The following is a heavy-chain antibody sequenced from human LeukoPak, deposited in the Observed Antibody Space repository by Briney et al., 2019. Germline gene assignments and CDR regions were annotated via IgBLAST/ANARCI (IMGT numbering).Heavy chain of an antibody. CDR1: GFTFDDYG. J-gene: IGHJ3*02. CDR2: INWNGGST. D-gene: IGHD3-3*01. Sequence: GGSLRLSCAASGFTFDDYGMSWVRQAPGKGLEWVSGINWNGGSTGYADSVKGRFTISRDNAKNSLYLQMNSLRAEDTALYHCARALYYDFWSGSPDDAFDIWGQGTMVTVSS. CDR3: ARALYYDFWSGSPDDAFDI. V-gene: IGHV3-20*01.